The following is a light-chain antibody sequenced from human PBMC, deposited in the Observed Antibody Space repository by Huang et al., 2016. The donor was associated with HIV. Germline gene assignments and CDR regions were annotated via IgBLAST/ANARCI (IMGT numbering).Light chain of an antibody. V-gene: IGKV1D-13*01. Sequence: AIQLTQSPSSLSASVGDRVTITCRASQGISSALAWYQQKPGKAPKLLIYDASWLESGVPSRFSGSGSGTDFTLTISSLHPEDFATYYCQQFNNYLTFGQGTRLEIK. CDR2: DAS. CDR3: QQFNNYLT. J-gene: IGKJ5*01. CDR1: QGISSA.